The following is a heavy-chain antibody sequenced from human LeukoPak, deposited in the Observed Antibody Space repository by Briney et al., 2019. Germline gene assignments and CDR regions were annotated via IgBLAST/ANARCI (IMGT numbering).Heavy chain of an antibody. CDR2: ISAYNGDT. D-gene: IGHD6-6*01. Sequence: GASVKVSCKASGYTFTSYGISWVRQAPRQGLEWMGWISAYNGDTNYAQKLQGRVSMTADTSTNTAYMELRSLRSDDTAVYYCARDEYQEYSSLNWGQGTLVTVSS. CDR1: GYTFTSYG. J-gene: IGHJ4*02. V-gene: IGHV1-18*01. CDR3: ARDEYQEYSSLN.